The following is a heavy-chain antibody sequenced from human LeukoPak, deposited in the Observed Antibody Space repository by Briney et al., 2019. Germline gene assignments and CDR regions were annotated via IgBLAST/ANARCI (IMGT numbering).Heavy chain of an antibody. D-gene: IGHD3-9*01. CDR3: VYYDILTGFYN. CDR1: GYTFTGYY. J-gene: IGHJ4*02. V-gene: IGHV1-2*02. CDR2: INPNSGGT. Sequence: ASVKVSCKASGYTFTGYYMHWVRQAPGQGLEWMGWINPNSGGTNYAQKFQGRVTMTRDTSIGTAYMELSRLRSDDTAVYYCVYYDILTGFYNWGQGTLVTVSS.